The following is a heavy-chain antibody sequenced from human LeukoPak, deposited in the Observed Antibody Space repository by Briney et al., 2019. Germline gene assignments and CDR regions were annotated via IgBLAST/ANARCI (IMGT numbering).Heavy chain of an antibody. Sequence: APLKVSCKASGDTFSGYYMHWVRQTPGQGLEWMGWINHNSGGTTYAQKFQGRVTMTRDTSISTAYMELSRLRSDDTAVYYCARVRVGATAGFDPGGQGTLVTVSS. V-gene: IGHV1-2*02. J-gene: IGHJ5*02. D-gene: IGHD1-26*01. CDR2: INHNSGGT. CDR3: ARVRVGATAGFDP. CDR1: GDTFSGYY.